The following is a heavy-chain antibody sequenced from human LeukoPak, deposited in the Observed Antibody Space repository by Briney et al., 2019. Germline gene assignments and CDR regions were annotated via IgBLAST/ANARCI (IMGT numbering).Heavy chain of an antibody. Sequence: SVKVSFKASGGTFSSYAISWVRQAPGQGLEWMGGIIPIFGTANYAQKFQGRVTITADESTSTAYMELSSLRSEDTAVYYCARDIRQAGDFLYFDYWGQGTQVTVSS. J-gene: IGHJ4*02. V-gene: IGHV1-69*13. D-gene: IGHD2/OR15-2a*01. CDR3: ARDIRQAGDFLYFDY. CDR1: GGTFSSYA. CDR2: IIPIFGTA.